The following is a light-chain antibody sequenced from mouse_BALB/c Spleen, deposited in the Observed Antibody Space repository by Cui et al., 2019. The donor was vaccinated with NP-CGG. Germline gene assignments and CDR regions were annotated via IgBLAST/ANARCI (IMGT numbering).Light chain of an antibody. Sequence: QAVVTKESALTTSPGETVTLTCRSGTGAVTTSNYANWVQEKPDHLFTGLIGGTKNRAPGVPARFSGSLIGDKAALTITGAQTEDETIYFCALWYSNHWVFGGGTKLTVL. CDR1: TGAVTTSNY. V-gene: IGLV1*01. CDR2: GTK. J-gene: IGLJ1*01. CDR3: ALWYSNHWV.